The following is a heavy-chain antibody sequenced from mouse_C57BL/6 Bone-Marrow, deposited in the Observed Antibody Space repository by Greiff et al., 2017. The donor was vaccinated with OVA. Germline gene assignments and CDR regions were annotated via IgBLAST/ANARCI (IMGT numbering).Heavy chain of an antibody. V-gene: IGHV1-76*01. Sequence: VQLQQSGAELVRPGASVKLSCKASGYTFTDYYINWVKQRPGQGLEWIARIYPGSGNTYYNEKFKGKATLTAEKSSSTAYMQLSSLTSEDSAVYFCAREADSSGPAWFAYWGQGTLVTVSA. CDR2: IYPGSGNT. CDR1: GYTFTDYY. CDR3: AREADSSGPAWFAY. D-gene: IGHD3-2*02. J-gene: IGHJ3*01.